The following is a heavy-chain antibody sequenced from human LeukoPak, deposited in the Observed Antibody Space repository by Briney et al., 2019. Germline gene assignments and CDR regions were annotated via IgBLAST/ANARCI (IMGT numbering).Heavy chain of an antibody. CDR2: ISYDGSNK. CDR3: AKDLDYYGSGSWRAFDI. V-gene: IGHV3-30*18. J-gene: IGHJ3*02. Sequence: GGSLRLSCAASGFTFSSYGMHWVRQAPGKGLEWVAVISYDGSNKYYADSVKGRFTISRDNSKNTMYLQMNSLRAEDTAVYYCAKDLDYYGSGSWRAFDIWGQGTMVTVSS. CDR1: GFTFSSYG. D-gene: IGHD3-10*01.